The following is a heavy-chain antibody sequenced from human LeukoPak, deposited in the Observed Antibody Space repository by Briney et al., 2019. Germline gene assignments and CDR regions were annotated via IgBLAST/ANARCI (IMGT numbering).Heavy chain of an antibody. V-gene: IGHV3-66*01. CDR2: IYSGGRI. J-gene: IGHJ4*02. CDR3: ASGYSYGKVDY. CDR1: GFTVSSNY. Sequence: PGGSLRLSCAACGFTVSSNYMSWVRQAPGKGLEWVSLIYSGGRIFYADSVKGRFIISTDNSKNTLYLQMNSLRAEDTAVYYCASGYSYGKVDYWGQGTLVTVSS. D-gene: IGHD5-18*01.